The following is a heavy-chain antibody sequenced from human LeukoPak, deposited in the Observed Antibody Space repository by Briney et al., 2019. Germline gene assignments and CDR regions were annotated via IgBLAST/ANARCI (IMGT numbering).Heavy chain of an antibody. CDR2: FDPEDGET. CDR3: ATVPLADSSGRLDY. CDR1: GYTLTELS. V-gene: IGHV1-24*01. D-gene: IGHD3-22*01. J-gene: IGHJ4*02. Sequence: GASVKVSCKVSGYTLTELSMHWVRQAPGKGLEWMGGFDPEDGETIYAQKFQGRVTMTEDTSTDTAYMELSSLRSEDTAVYYCATVPLADSSGRLDYWGQGALVTVSS.